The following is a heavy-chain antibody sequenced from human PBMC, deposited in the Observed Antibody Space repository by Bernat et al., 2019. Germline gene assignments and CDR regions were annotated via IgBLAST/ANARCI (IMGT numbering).Heavy chain of an antibody. J-gene: IGHJ3*02. D-gene: IGHD6-19*01. V-gene: IGHV3-74*02. CDR3: ARGSASAWTDDSFDI. CDR1: GFTFSSYS. CDR2: INGDGVRT. Sequence: EVQLVESGGGLVKPGGSLRLSCAASGFTFSSYSMNWVRQAPGEGLVWVSCINGDGVRTRDADSVKGRFTISRDNAKNTLYLQMNSLRDEDTAVYYCARGSASAWTDDSFDIWGQGTVVTVSS.